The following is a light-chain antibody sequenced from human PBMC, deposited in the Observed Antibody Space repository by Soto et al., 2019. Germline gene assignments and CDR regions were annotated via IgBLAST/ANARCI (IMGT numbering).Light chain of an antibody. CDR3: QQHTNWPT. CDR2: DAS. V-gene: IGKV3-11*01. CDR1: QSVSSY. J-gene: IGKJ1*01. Sequence: EIVLTQSPATLSSSPGERATLSCRASQSVSSYLAWYQQKPGQAPRLLIYDASNRATGIPARFSGSGSGTDFTLTISSLEPEAFAVYYCQQHTNWPTFGQGTKVEIK.